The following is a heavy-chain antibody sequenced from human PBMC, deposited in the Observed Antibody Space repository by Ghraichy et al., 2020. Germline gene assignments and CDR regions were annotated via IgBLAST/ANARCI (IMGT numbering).Heavy chain of an antibody. CDR2: IYTDGST. D-gene: IGHD1-1*01. CDR3: AREVLFSDTWHDDYCALDV. CDR1: GFTVSSNY. V-gene: IGHV3-53*01. Sequence: GGSLRLSCAASGFTVSSNYMTWVRQGPGKGLEWVSVIYTDGSTYYAESMMGRFTLARVTFEISMYLQMNSLRAEDTAVYYYAREVLFSDTWHDDYCALDVWGQGTTVTVSS. J-gene: IGHJ6*02.